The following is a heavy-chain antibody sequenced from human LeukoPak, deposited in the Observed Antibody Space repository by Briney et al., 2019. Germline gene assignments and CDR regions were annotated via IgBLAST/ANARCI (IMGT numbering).Heavy chain of an antibody. Sequence: GGSLRLSCTASGFTFGDYAMSWVRQAPGKGLEWVGFIRSKAYGGTTEYAASVKGRFTISRDDSKSIAYLQMNSLKTEDTAVYYCTRAPPPFYFDYWGQGTLVTVSS. CDR1: GFTFGDYA. CDR3: TRAPPPFYFDY. CDR2: IRSKAYGGTT. V-gene: IGHV3-49*04. J-gene: IGHJ4*02.